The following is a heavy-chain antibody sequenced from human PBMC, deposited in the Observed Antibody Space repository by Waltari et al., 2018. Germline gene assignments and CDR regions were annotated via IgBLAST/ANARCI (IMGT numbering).Heavy chain of an antibody. CDR3: AKSRGFEY. Sequence: EVQLVESGGGLVQPGGSLKPSCGVPGFPFSRYWMSSARQTPGKGLEWVANINYDGSQKYYVDSVKGRFTISRDNAKNSVYLQMNSLRVEDTAVYYCAKSRGFEYWGQGALITVSS. V-gene: IGHV3-7*01. CDR1: GFPFSRYW. CDR2: INYDGSQK. J-gene: IGHJ4*02. D-gene: IGHD2-2*01.